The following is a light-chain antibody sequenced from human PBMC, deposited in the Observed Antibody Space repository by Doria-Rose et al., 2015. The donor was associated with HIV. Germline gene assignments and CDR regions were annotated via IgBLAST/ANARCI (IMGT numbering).Light chain of an antibody. J-gene: IGLJ1*01. CDR1: SSDVGGYNY. V-gene: IGLV2-11*03. CDR3: CSYAGSDTPYV. Sequence: VTISCTGGSSDVGGYNYVSWYQEHPGKAPKLMMYDVSKRPSGVPDRFSGSKSGNTASLTISGLQAEDEADYYCCSYAGSDTPYVFGTGTKVTVL. CDR2: DVS.